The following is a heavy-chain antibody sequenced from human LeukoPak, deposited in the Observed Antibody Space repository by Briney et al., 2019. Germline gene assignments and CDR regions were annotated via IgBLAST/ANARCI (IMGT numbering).Heavy chain of an antibody. CDR3: ARVKYYYGSSGYGEAFDI. J-gene: IGHJ3*02. CDR2: INPNSGGT. V-gene: IGHV1-2*06. CDR1: GYTFTGYY. D-gene: IGHD3-22*01. Sequence: ASVKVSCKASGYTFTGYYIHWVRQAPGQGLEWMGRINPNSGGTNYAQRFQGRVTMTRDTSISTAYMELSRLRSDDTAVYYCARVKYYYGSSGYGEAFDIWGQGTMVTVSS.